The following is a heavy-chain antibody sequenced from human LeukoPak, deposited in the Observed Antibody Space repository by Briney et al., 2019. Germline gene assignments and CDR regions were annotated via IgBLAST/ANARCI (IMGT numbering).Heavy chain of an antibody. V-gene: IGHV4-59*01. Sequence: SETLSLTCTASGGSISGYYWTWIRQPPGKGLEWIGQIHYSGKADYNPSLRSRITISVDTSKNQMSLKLSSVTAADTAVYYCARFGVYYDMDVWGQGTTVTVSS. CDR2: IHYSGKA. CDR3: ARFGVYYDMDV. CDR1: GGSISGYY. J-gene: IGHJ6*02. D-gene: IGHD3-16*01.